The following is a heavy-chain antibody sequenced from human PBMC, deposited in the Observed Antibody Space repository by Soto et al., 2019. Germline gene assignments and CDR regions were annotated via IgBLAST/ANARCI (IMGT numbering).Heavy chain of an antibody. CDR3: ARDWFGVAGASWSGWFKGAFDI. Sequence: QVQLVESGGGVVQPGRSLRLSCAASGFTFSTYAMHWVRQAPGKGLEWVAVISYDGSNNYYADSVKGRFTISRDNSKNTLYLQMASRRAEGTAVYYCARDWFGVAGASWSGWFKGAFDIWGQGTMVTVSS. V-gene: IGHV3-30-3*01. D-gene: IGHD6-19*01. CDR1: GFTFSTYA. CDR2: ISYDGSNN. J-gene: IGHJ3*02.